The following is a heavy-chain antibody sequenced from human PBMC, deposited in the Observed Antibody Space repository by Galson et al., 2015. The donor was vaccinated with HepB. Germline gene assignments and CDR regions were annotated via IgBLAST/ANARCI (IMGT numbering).Heavy chain of an antibody. CDR2: ISAYNGNT. D-gene: IGHD6-13*01. J-gene: IGHJ4*02. CDR1: GYTFTSYG. Sequence: VKVSCKASGYTFTSYGISWVRQAPGQGLEWMGWISAYNGNTNYAQKLQGRVTMTTDTSTSTAYMELRSLRSDDTAVYYCARVSAAVGSYYFDYWGQGTLVTVSS. CDR3: ARVSAAVGSYYFDY. V-gene: IGHV1-18*01.